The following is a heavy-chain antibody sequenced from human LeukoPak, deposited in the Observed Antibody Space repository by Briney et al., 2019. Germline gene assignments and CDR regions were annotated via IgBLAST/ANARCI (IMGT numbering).Heavy chain of an antibody. CDR2: FVPIFGIA. J-gene: IGHJ4*02. D-gene: IGHD5-18*01. CDR3: ARALDTAMFDY. V-gene: IGHV1-69*04. CDR1: GDTFISYR. Sequence: GSSVKVSCKASGDTFISYRINWVRQAPGQGLEWMGRFVPIFGIANYAQKFQGRVKITADKSTNTVYMELSSLRSEDTAQYYCARALDTAMFDYWGQGTLVTVSS.